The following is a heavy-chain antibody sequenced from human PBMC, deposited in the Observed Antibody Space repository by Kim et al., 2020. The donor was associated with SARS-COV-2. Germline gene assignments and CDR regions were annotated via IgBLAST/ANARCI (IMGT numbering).Heavy chain of an antibody. CDR1: GFSFSDHY. J-gene: IGHJ4*02. Sequence: GGSLRLSCEVSGFSFSDHYMTWVRRAPGKGLEWVAHISSSAYAEYADSVKGRCTISSDNAKKSLFLQISSLRREDTAIYFCATLSSSRSPFDNLGQG. CDR3: ATLSSSRSPFDN. D-gene: IGHD6-13*01. CDR2: ISSSAYA. V-gene: IGHV3-11*03.